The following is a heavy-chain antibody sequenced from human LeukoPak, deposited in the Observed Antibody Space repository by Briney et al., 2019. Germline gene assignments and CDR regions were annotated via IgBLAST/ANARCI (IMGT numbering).Heavy chain of an antibody. CDR1: GFTFSSYE. V-gene: IGHV3-48*03. J-gene: IGHJ1*01. CDR2: MSSSGTKI. Sequence: GGSLRLSCAASGFTFSSYEMNWVRQAPGKGLEWVSYMSSSGTKIYYADSVKGRFTISRDNAKNSLYLQMNSLGVEDTGVYYCARALDLQHWGQGTLVTVSS. CDR3: ARALDLQH.